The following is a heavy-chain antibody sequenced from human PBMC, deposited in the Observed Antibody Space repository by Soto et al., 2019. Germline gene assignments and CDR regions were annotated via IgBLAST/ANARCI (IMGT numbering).Heavy chain of an antibody. J-gene: IGHJ4*02. CDR1: GFTFSEFL. D-gene: IGHD6-13*01. CDR2: IRSKAYGGTT. Sequence: GGSLRLSCTASGFTFSEFLMTWFRQAPGKGLEWVGFIRSKAYGGTTDYAASVKGRFTISRDDSKSIAYLQMNSLKTEDTAVYFCARDVGYTAGHYFDYWGQGTLVTVS. CDR3: ARDVGYTAGHYFDY. V-gene: IGHV3-49*03.